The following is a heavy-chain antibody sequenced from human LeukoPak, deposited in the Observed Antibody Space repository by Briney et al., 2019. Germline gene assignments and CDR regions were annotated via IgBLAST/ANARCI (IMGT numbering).Heavy chain of an antibody. V-gene: IGHV1-2*02. CDR3: ARGDVDIVDDKWYYFDY. Sequence: ASVKVSCKASGYTFTGYYMHWVRQAPGQGLEWMGWINPNSGGTNYAQKFQGRVTMTRDTSISTAYMELSRLRSDDTAVYYCARGDVDIVDDKWYYFDYWGQGTLVTVSS. J-gene: IGHJ4*02. CDR2: INPNSGGT. D-gene: IGHD5-12*01. CDR1: GYTFTGYY.